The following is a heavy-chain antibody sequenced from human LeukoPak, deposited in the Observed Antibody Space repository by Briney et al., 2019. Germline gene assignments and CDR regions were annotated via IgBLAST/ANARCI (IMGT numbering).Heavy chain of an antibody. J-gene: IGHJ5*02. CDR2: IYPGDSDT. CDR3: ARLIVGSSSTGWFDP. D-gene: IGHD6-6*01. CDR1: GYTFTSYW. Sequence: GESLKISXQSSGYTFTSYWIGRVRQMPGKGLQWMGIIYPGDSDTTYSPSLQGQVTISADKSISTAYLQWSSLKASDTAIYYCARLIVGSSSTGWFDPWGQGTLVTVSS. V-gene: IGHV5-51*01.